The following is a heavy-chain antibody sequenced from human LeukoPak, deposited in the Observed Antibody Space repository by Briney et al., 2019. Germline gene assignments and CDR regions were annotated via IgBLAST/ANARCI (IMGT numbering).Heavy chain of an antibody. V-gene: IGHV3-53*01. CDR1: GLTVSTNY. CDR2: IYSGGST. D-gene: IGHD5-18*01. J-gene: IGHJ4*02. CDR3: ARDSGQRGYSYGD. Sequence: PGGSLRLSCAASGLTVSTNYMSWVRQAPGKGLEWVSLIYSGGSTYYADSVKGRFTISRDNSKNTLYLQMNSLRAEDTAVYYCARDSGQRGYSYGDWGQGTPVTVSS.